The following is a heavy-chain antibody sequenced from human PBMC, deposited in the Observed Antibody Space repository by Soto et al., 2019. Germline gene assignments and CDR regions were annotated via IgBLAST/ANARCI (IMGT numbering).Heavy chain of an antibody. Sequence: PWGSLRLSCAASGFTFSSYAMSWVRQAPGKGLEWVSAISGSGGSTYYADSVKGRFTISRDNSKNTLYLQMNSLRAEDTAVYYCAKEIGVVVVAATRYYYYGMDVWGQGTTVTVSS. CDR1: GFTFSSYA. CDR2: ISGSGGST. J-gene: IGHJ6*02. D-gene: IGHD2-15*01. CDR3: AKEIGVVVVAATRYYYYGMDV. V-gene: IGHV3-23*01.